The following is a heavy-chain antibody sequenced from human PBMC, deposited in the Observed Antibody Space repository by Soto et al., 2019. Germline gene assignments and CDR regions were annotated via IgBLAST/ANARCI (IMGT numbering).Heavy chain of an antibody. J-gene: IGHJ3*02. V-gene: IGHV1-18*01. CDR2: ISAYNGNT. Sequence: ASVKVSCKASGYTFTSYGISWVRQAPGQGLEWMGWISAYNGNTNYAQKLQGRVTMTTDTSTSTAYMELRSLRSDDTAVYYCARESRCTNGVCYWGAFDIWGQGTMVTVSS. CDR1: GYTFTSYG. D-gene: IGHD2-8*01. CDR3: ARESRCTNGVCYWGAFDI.